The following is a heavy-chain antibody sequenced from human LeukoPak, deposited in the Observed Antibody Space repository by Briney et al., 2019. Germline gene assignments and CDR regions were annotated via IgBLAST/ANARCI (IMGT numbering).Heavy chain of an antibody. V-gene: IGHV1-2*02. CDR3: ARASSGSYFPYYMDV. D-gene: IGHD1-26*01. CDR1: GYTFTGYY. CDR2: INPNSGGT. Sequence: ASVKVSCKASGYTFTGYYMHWVRQAPGQGLEWMGWINPNSGGTNYAQKFQGRVTMTTDTSISTAYMELSRLRSDDTAVYYCARASSGSYFPYYMDVWGKGTTVTISS. J-gene: IGHJ6*03.